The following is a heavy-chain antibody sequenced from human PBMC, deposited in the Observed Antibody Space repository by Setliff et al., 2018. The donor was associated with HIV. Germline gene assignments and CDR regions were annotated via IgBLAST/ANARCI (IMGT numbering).Heavy chain of an antibody. CDR1: GGSIGSSIYY. CDR3: ARGRTQWPNYNYFDP. CDR2: IHTSGNT. Sequence: PSETLSLTCTVSGGSIGSSIYYWGWVRQPPGKGLEWIGSIHTSGNTNYNPSLKSRVTISVDTSKSQFSLKLSSLTAADTAVYYCARGRTQWPNYNYFDPWGLGTLVTVS. J-gene: IGHJ5*02. V-gene: IGHV4-39*07. D-gene: IGHD6-19*01.